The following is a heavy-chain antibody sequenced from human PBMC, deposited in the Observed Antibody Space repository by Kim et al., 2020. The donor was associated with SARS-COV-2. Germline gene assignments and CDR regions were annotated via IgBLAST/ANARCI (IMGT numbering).Heavy chain of an antibody. J-gene: IGHJ3*02. V-gene: IGHV3-72*01. D-gene: IGHD4-17*01. CDR2: TRNKANSYTT. CDR3: ARGTVTTWRDAFDI. CDR1: GFTFSDHY. Sequence: GGSLRLSCAASGFTFSDHYMDWVRQAPGKGLEWVGRTRNKANSYTTEYAASVKGRFTISRDDSKNSLYLQMNSLKTEDTAVYYCARGTVTTWRDAFDIWGQGTMVTVSS.